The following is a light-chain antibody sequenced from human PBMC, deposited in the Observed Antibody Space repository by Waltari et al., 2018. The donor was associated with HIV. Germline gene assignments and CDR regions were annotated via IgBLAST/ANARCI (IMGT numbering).Light chain of an antibody. CDR1: QDITNL. J-gene: IGKJ4*01. Sequence: DVPMTLSPTSLSASIGDRVSLPCRASQDITNLLAWFQQRPGKAPKSLIYGASTVQTGVPSSKFSGAGSGTDFTLTITGLQPEDVATYYCQQYTSFPLTFGGGTTVDI. CDR3: QQYTSFPLT. CDR2: GAS. V-gene: IGKV1-16*02.